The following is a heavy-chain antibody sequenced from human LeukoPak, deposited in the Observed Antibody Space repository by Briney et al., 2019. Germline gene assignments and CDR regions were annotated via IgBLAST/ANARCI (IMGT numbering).Heavy chain of an antibody. V-gene: IGHV3-48*03. CDR3: ARAYCSGGSCYDAFDI. J-gene: IGHJ3*02. D-gene: IGHD2-15*01. CDR1: GFTFSSYE. CDR2: ISSSGSTI. Sequence: GGSLRLSCAASGFTFSSYEMNWVRQAPGKGLEWVSYISSSGSTIYYADSVKGRFTISRDNAKNSLYLQMNSLRAEDTAVYYCARAYCSGGSCYDAFDIWGQGTMVTVSS.